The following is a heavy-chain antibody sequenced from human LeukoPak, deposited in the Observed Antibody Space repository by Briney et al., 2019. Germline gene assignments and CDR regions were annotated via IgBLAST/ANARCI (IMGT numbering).Heavy chain of an antibody. Sequence: SETLSLTCTVSGGSISSYYWSWIRQPPGKGLEWIGYIYYSGSTNYNPSLKSRVTISVDTSKNQFSLKLSSVTAADTAVYYCASFGHSGSRSVDYWGQGTLVTVSS. J-gene: IGHJ4*02. CDR2: IYYSGST. D-gene: IGHD1-26*01. CDR3: ASFGHSGSRSVDY. V-gene: IGHV4-59*01. CDR1: GGSISSYY.